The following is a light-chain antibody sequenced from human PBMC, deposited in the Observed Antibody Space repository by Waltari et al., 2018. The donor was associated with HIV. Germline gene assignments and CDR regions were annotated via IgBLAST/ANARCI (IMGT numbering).Light chain of an antibody. V-gene: IGKV4-1*01. CDR1: QTVLYTSNNKNY. CDR2: WAS. J-gene: IGKJ1*01. Sequence: DIVMTQSPDSLAVSLGERTTINCKSSQTVLYTSNNKNYLAWYQQRPGQPPKLLLYWASTRESGVPDRFSGSGSGTDFTLTISGLQAEDAAVYYCQQYYSSPRTFGQGTKVEIK. CDR3: QQYYSSPRT.